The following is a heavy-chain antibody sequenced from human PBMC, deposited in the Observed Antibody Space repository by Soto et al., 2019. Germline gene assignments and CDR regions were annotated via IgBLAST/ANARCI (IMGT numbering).Heavy chain of an antibody. J-gene: IGHJ4*02. Sequence: ASVKVSCKASGYTFTSYYMHWVRQAPGQGLEWMGIINPSGGSTSYAQKFQGRVTMTRDTPTSTVYMELSSLRSEDTAVYYCARDPSDHVLLWFGESLRGGYFDYWGQGTMVTVYS. CDR2: INPSGGST. CDR3: ARDPSDHVLLWFGESLRGGYFDY. D-gene: IGHD3-10*01. V-gene: IGHV1-46*01. CDR1: GYTFTSYY.